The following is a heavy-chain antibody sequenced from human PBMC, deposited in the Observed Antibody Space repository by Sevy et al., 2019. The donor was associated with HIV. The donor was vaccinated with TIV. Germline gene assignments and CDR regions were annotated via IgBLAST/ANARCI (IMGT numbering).Heavy chain of an antibody. Sequence: SLRLSCAASVFNFRNNAMHWVRQAPGKGLEWVAHIWYDGSNKNYADSNSMKGRFTISRDNSKNTLYLKMNSLRAEDTAVYYCARESREFRFDPWGQGTLVTVSS. CDR1: VFNFRNNA. J-gene: IGHJ5*02. V-gene: IGHV3-33*01. CDR3: ARESREFRFDP. CDR2: IWYDGSNK.